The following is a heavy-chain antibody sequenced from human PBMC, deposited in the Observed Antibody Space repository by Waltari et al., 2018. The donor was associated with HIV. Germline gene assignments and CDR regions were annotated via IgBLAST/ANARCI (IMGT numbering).Heavy chain of an antibody. CDR1: GMFNCWIQR. J-gene: IGHJ6*02. CDR3: AKDQRLRLYEPYYFGVAV. Sequence: VKSSGGVVQARRSYSITCVDYGMFNCWIQRFHWFLQPTGPGLEWVAHLRSYARDNYNGDDYKAYADFSKGRFSISRDNSRNTLFLDLDRLTSEDTGVYYCAKDQRLRLYEPYYFGVAVWGQGSTVIVSS. D-gene: IGHD3-10*01. CDR2: LRSYARDN. V-gene: IGHV3-30*02.